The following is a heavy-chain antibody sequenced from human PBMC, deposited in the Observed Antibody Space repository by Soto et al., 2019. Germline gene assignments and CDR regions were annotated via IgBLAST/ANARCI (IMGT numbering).Heavy chain of an antibody. CDR1: GFTVSSHY. V-gene: IGHV3-66*01. Sequence: EVQLVESGGGLVQPGGSLRLSCAASGFTVSSHYMSWVRQAPGKGLEWVSAIYSGGSTYYAKSVTGRFIISRDNSKSTVYLQMNSLRAEDTAVYYCARDRTISDYRSSGALGLWGQGTLVSVSS. J-gene: IGHJ4*02. CDR2: IYSGGST. CDR3: ARDRTISDYRSSGALGL. D-gene: IGHD6-6*01.